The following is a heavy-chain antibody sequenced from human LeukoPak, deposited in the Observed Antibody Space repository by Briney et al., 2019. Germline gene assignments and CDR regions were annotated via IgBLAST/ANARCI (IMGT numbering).Heavy chain of an antibody. J-gene: IGHJ4*02. CDR2: ISSSGSTI. D-gene: IGHD3-22*01. Sequence: GGSLRLSCAASGFTFSDYYMSWIRQAPGKGLEWVSYISSSGSTIYYADSVKGRFTISRDNSKNTLYLQMNSLRAEDTAVYYCARDRGLKDSSGYYSDYWGQGTLVTVSS. V-gene: IGHV3-11*04. CDR3: ARDRGLKDSSGYYSDY. CDR1: GFTFSDYY.